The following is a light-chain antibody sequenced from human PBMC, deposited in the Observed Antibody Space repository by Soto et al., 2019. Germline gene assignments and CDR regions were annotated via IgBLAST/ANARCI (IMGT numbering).Light chain of an antibody. CDR3: QQETT. V-gene: IGKV3-11*01. CDR2: DAS. CDR1: QSVSSY. Sequence: EIVLTQSPATLSLSPGERATLSCRASQSVSSYLAWYQQKPGRAPRLLIYDASNRATGIPARFSGSGSGTDFTLTISSLEPEDFAVYYCQQETTFGQGTRLEIK. J-gene: IGKJ5*01.